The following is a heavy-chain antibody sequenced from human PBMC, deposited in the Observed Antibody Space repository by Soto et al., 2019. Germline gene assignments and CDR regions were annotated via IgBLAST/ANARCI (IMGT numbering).Heavy chain of an antibody. V-gene: IGHV3-21*01. CDR3: ARDRVHSSSHFHY. Sequence: EVQLVESGGGLVRSGGSLRLSCAASGFTFSSYSMNWVRQAPGKGLEWVSSISSSSSYIYYADSVKGRFTISRDNAKNSLYLQMNSLRAEDTAVYYCARDRVHSSSHFHYWGQGTLVTVSS. J-gene: IGHJ4*02. CDR2: ISSSSSYI. CDR1: GFTFSSYS. D-gene: IGHD6-13*01.